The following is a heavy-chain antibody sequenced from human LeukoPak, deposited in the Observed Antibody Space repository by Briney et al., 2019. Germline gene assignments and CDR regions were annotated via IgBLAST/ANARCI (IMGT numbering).Heavy chain of an antibody. Sequence: ASVKVSCKASGYTFTGYYMHWVRQAPGQGLEWMGWINPNSGGTNYAQKFQGRVTITRDTSISTAYMELSSLRSEDTAVYYCARAKPYRYCSSTSCPRDYYYYMDVWGKGTTVTVSS. J-gene: IGHJ6*03. CDR2: INPNSGGT. D-gene: IGHD2-2*01. V-gene: IGHV1-2*02. CDR3: ARAKPYRYCSSTSCPRDYYYYMDV. CDR1: GYTFTGYY.